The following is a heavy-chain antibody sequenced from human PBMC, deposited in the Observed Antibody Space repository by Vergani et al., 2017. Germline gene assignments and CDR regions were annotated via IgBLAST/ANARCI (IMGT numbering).Heavy chain of an antibody. V-gene: IGHV3-23*01. Sequence: EVRLLQSGGGLRQPGGSLRLSCEASGFSFSSHAMAWVRQAPGKGLEWVAVISGTGGSTYNAKSVKDRFTISRDNSQNTVHLQLNSLSADDTAIYYCARDRNSWGIKDGSLDYWGQGILVTVSS. CDR2: ISGTGGST. J-gene: IGHJ4*02. CDR3: ARDRNSWGIKDGSLDY. CDR1: GFSFSSHA. D-gene: IGHD7-27*01.